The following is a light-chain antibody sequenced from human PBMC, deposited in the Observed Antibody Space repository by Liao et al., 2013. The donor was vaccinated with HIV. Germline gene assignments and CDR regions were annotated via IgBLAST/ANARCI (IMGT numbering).Light chain of an antibody. CDR3: QAWDSSVV. CDR1: ELESKY. Sequence: SYELTQPPSVSVSPGQTASITCSGDELESKYACWYQQKPGQSPVLVIYQDTKRPSGIPERFSGSNSGNTATLTISGTQAMDEADYYCQAWDSSVVFGGGTKLTVL. V-gene: IGLV3-1*01. CDR2: QDT. J-gene: IGLJ2*01.